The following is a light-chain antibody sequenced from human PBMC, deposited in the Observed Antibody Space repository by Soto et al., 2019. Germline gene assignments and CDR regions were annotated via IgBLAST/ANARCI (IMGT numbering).Light chain of an antibody. V-gene: IGLV2-14*01. Sequence: QSVLTQPSSWSGSPRQSITISCTGASSDVGGYTYVSWYQQHPGKAPKLIIYEVNNRPSGVSHRFSGSKSGNTASLTISGLQAEDEADYYCSSYTSSSTIYVFGTGTKVTVL. CDR3: SSYTSSSTIYV. J-gene: IGLJ1*01. CDR1: SSDVGGYTY. CDR2: EVN.